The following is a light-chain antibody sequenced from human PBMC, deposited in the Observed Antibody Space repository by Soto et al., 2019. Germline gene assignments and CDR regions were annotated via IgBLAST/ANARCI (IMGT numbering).Light chain of an antibody. CDR2: EVS. V-gene: IGLV2-23*02. Sequence: SVLTQPASVSGSPGQSSPISCTGTSSDVGSYNLVSWYQQHPGKAPKLMIYEVSKRPSGVSNRFSGSKSGNTASLTISGLQAEDEADYYCCSYAGSSTYVFGTGTKVTVL. CDR3: CSYAGSSTYV. J-gene: IGLJ1*01. CDR1: SSDVGSYNL.